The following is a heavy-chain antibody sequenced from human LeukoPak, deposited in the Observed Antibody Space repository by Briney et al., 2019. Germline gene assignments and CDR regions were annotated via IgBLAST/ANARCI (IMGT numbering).Heavy chain of an antibody. CDR3: TTDASVSQAFDI. V-gene: IGHV3-15*01. Sequence: PGGSLRLSCAASGFTFSNAWMSWVRQAPGKGLEWVGRIKSKTDGGTTDYAAPVKGRFTISRDDSKNTLYLQMNSLKTEDTAVYYCTTDASVSQAFDIWGQGTVVTVSS. D-gene: IGHD3-22*01. CDR1: GFTFSNAW. CDR2: IKSKTDGGTT. J-gene: IGHJ3*02.